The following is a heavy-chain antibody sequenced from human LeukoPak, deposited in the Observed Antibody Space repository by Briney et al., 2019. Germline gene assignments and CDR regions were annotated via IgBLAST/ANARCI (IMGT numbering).Heavy chain of an antibody. Sequence: PGGSLRLSCAASGFTFSSYNMNWVRQAPAKGLEWVSYISSSLSTIYYADSVKGRFTISRDNAKNSLYLQMNSLRDEDTAVYYCARDVGGYGTKGSYSDYWGQGTLVTVSS. CDR3: ARDVGGYGTKGSYSDY. V-gene: IGHV3-48*02. J-gene: IGHJ4*02. D-gene: IGHD5-12*01. CDR2: ISSSLSTI. CDR1: GFTFSSYN.